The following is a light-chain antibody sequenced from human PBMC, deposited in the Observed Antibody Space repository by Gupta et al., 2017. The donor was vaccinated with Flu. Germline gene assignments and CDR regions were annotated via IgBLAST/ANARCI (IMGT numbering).Light chain of an antibody. V-gene: IGKV1-39*01. Sequence: DIQMTQSPSSLSASVGDRVTITCRASQSVSGYVNWYQQRPGKAPKLLISDVSNLQSGVPSTFRGSGSVTDFTLTISKLQAEDSATYYCQQCFGVPLTFGGGTKVDIK. CDR1: QSVSGY. CDR2: DVS. CDR3: QQCFGVPLT. J-gene: IGKJ4*01.